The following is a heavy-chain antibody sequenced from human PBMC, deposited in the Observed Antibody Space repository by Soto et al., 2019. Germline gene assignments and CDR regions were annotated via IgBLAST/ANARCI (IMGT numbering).Heavy chain of an antibody. CDR1: GFSFNGSA. V-gene: IGHV3-73*01. Sequence: GGSLRLSCAASGFSFNGSAMHWVRQASGKGLEWVGRIRSRANSYATTYAASVKGRFTISRDDSENTASLHMNSLKTEDTAVYYCTTSDNDKFVDFWGQEILVTVSS. J-gene: IGHJ4*02. CDR3: TTSDNDKFVDF. D-gene: IGHD5-12*01. CDR2: IRSRANSYAT.